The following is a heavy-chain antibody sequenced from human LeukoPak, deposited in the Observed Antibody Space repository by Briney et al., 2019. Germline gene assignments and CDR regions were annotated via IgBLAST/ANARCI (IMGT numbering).Heavy chain of an antibody. CDR1: GFTFSDHY. Sequence: GGSLRLSCAASGFTFSDHYMDWVRQAPGKGLEWVGRIRKKVNSYRTEYAPSVKGRFTISRENSKNTLYVQMNSLRAEDTAVYYCAAMKSGGNWGLGTLVTVSS. V-gene: IGHV3-72*01. CDR3: AAMKSGGN. CDR2: IRKKVNSYRT. D-gene: IGHD1-14*01. J-gene: IGHJ4*02.